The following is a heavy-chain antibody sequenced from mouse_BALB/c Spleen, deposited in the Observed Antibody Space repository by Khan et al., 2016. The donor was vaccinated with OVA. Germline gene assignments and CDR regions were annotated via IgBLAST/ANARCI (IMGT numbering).Heavy chain of an antibody. CDR2: IYPGSDNA. Sequence: QVQLKQSGPELVKPGASVKMSCKASGYTFTYYVITWVKQRTGQGLEWIGEIYPGSDNAYYNERFKGKATLTADKSSNTTHMQLSSLTSEDSAVYSCARGDGYYVYFDYWGQGTTRTVSS. V-gene: IGHV1-77*01. D-gene: IGHD2-3*01. CDR3: ARGDGYYVYFDY. J-gene: IGHJ2*01. CDR1: GYTFTYYV.